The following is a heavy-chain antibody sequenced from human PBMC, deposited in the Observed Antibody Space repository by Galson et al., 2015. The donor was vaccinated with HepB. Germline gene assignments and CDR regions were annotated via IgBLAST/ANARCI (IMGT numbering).Heavy chain of an antibody. Sequence: SLRLSCAASGFSLSSYSMNWVRQAPGKGLEWVSSISSTSKYIYYADSVKGRFTISRDNAKNSLFLQMNSLRAEDTAVYYCASRSGGGSGYDFGLYWGQGTLVTVSS. V-gene: IGHV3-21*01. CDR1: GFSLSSYS. CDR3: ASRSGGGSGYDFGLY. D-gene: IGHD5-12*01. CDR2: ISSTSKYI. J-gene: IGHJ4*02.